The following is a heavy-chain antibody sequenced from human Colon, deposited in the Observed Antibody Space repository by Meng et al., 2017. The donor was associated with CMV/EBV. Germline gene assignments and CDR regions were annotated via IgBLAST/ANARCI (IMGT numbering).Heavy chain of an antibody. D-gene: IGHD3-3*01. CDR3: ARSRLTIFGVVIRYGMDV. V-gene: IGHV1-2*02. CDR2: INPNTGGT. J-gene: IGHJ6*02. CDR1: GYTFTDYF. Sequence: ASVKVSCKASGYTFTDYFMHWVRQAPGQGLEWMGWINPNTGGTNYAQKFQGTVTMTRDTSISTAYMELRRLRSDDMAVYYCARSRLTIFGVVIRYGMDVWGQGSTVTVSS.